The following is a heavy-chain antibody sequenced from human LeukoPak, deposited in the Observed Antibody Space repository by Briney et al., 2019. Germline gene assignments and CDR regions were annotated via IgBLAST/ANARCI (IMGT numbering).Heavy chain of an antibody. CDR3: ARAYTVTTFWFDP. CDR1: GGTFGSYA. Sequence: GASVKVSCNASGGTFGSYAISWVRQAPGQGLEWMGRIIPILGIANHAQKFQGRVTITADKSPSTAYMELSSLRSEDTAVYCCARAYTVTTFWFDPWGQGTLVTVSS. V-gene: IGHV1-69*04. J-gene: IGHJ5*02. CDR2: IIPILGIA. D-gene: IGHD4-17*01.